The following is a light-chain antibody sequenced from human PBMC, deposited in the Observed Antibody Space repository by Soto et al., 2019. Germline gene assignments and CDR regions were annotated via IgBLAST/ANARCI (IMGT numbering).Light chain of an antibody. J-gene: IGLJ3*02. V-gene: IGLV1-36*01. CDR1: SSNIGRNA. CDR3: ATWDDSLNGWV. CDR2: YDD. Sequence: QSVLTQPPSVSEAPRQKVTISCSGSSSNIGRNAVNWYQQFPGKAPRLLVYYDDLLPSGVSDRFSGSRSGTSASLAISGLQSEDEAEYYCATWDDSLNGWVFGGGTKLTVL.